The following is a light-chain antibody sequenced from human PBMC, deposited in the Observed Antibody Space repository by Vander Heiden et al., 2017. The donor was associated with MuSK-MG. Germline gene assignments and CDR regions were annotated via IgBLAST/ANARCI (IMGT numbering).Light chain of an antibody. CDR3: QQYNNRPLT. CDR1: QSVSSN. Sequence: EIVMTQSPATLSVSPGERATHSCRASQSVSSNLAWYQQKPGQAPRLLIYGASTRATGIPARFSGSGSGTEFTLTISSLQSEDFAVYYCQQYNNRPLTFGGGTKVEIK. V-gene: IGKV3-15*01. CDR2: GAS. J-gene: IGKJ4*01.